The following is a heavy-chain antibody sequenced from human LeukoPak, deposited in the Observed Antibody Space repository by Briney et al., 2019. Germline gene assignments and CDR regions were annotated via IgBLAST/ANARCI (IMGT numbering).Heavy chain of an antibody. J-gene: IGHJ6*02. CDR3: ASTMVRGVIINYYYYGMDV. Sequence: TPSETLSLTCTVSGGSISSYYWSWIRQPPGKGLEWIGYIYYSGSTNYNPSLKSRVTISVDTSKNRFSLKLSSVTAADTAVYYCASTMVRGVIINYYYYGMDVWGQGTTVTVSS. D-gene: IGHD3-10*01. CDR2: IYYSGST. CDR1: GGSISSYY. V-gene: IGHV4-59*01.